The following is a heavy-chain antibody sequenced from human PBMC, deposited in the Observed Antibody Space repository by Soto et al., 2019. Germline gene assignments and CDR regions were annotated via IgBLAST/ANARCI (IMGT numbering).Heavy chain of an antibody. J-gene: IGHJ4*02. V-gene: IGHV1-2*04. CDR1: GHTFTGYY. D-gene: IGHD3-10*01. CDR3: AREHYYGSGSYYPYFDY. Sequence: ASVKVSCKASGHTFTGYYMHWVRQAPGQGLEWMGWINPNSGGTNYAQKFQGWVTMTRDTSISTAYMELSRLRSDDTAVYYCAREHYYGSGSYYPYFDYWGQGTLVTVSS. CDR2: INPNSGGT.